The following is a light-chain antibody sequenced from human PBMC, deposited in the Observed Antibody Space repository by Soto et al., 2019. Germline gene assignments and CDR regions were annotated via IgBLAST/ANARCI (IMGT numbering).Light chain of an antibody. Sequence: DIQMTQSPSYLSASVGDRVTITCRASQSISSYLNWYQQIPGKAPKLLIYAASSLQSGVPSRFSGSGSGTDFTLTISSLQPEDFATYYCQQSFSTPRTFGQGAKVEIK. CDR3: QQSFSTPRT. J-gene: IGKJ1*01. V-gene: IGKV1-39*01. CDR2: AAS. CDR1: QSISSY.